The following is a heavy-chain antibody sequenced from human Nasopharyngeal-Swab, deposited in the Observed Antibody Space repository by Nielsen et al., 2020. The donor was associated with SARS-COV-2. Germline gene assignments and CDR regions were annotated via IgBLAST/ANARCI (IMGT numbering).Heavy chain of an antibody. D-gene: IGHD3-3*01. Sequence: GGSLRLSCAASGFTFSDYYMSWIRQAPGKGLGWVSYISSSSSYTNYADSVKGRFTISRDNAKNSLYLQMNSLRAEDTAVYYCARDRLRQGYDFWSGYYPDAFDIWGQGTMVTVSS. CDR3: ARDRLRQGYDFWSGYYPDAFDI. CDR1: GFTFSDYY. CDR2: ISSSSSYT. V-gene: IGHV3-11*06. J-gene: IGHJ3*02.